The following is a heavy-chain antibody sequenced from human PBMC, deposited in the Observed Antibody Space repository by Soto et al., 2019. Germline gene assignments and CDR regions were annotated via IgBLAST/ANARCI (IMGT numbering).Heavy chain of an antibody. J-gene: IGHJ4*02. CDR3: ARPKGTYSSGYYYFDF. V-gene: IGHV1-69*01. CDR1: GGTFSTYA. CDR2: ITPPFGTA. D-gene: IGHD6-19*01. Sequence: QVQLEQSGGEVKQPGSSVRVSCKTSGGTFSTYAINWVRQAPGQGLEWMGAITPPFGTADYSQKFQGRVTITADESTSTAYMELSSLRFDDTAVYFCARPKGTYSSGYYYFDFWGQGTLVTVSS.